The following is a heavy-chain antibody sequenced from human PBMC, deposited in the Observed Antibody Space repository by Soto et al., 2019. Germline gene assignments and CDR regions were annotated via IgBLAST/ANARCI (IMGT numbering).Heavy chain of an antibody. D-gene: IGHD2-8*01. J-gene: IGHJ6*02. CDR3: AREDIVLYSTHNYYGLDV. Sequence: GGSLRLSCAASGFTFGSYVISWVRQAPGKGLEWVSAISGSGDTTSYADSVKGRFSISRENSKNTLYLQMNSLRGEDTAVYYCAREDIVLYSTHNYYGLDVWGQGTTVTVSS. CDR1: GFTFGSYV. V-gene: IGHV3-23*01. CDR2: ISGSGDTT.